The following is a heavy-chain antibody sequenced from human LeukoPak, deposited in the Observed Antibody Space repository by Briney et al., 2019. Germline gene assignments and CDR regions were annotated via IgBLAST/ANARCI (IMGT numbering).Heavy chain of an antibody. V-gene: IGHV3-48*01. CDR2: ISSSSTI. D-gene: IGHD6-13*01. CDR3: ARWSSAAVPY. J-gene: IGHJ4*02. Sequence: PGGSLRLSCAASGLTFSSYSMNWVRQAPGKGLEWVSYISSSSTIYYADSVKGRFTISRDNAKNSLYLQMNSLRAEDTAVYYCARWSSAAVPYWGQGTLVTVSS. CDR1: GLTFSSYS.